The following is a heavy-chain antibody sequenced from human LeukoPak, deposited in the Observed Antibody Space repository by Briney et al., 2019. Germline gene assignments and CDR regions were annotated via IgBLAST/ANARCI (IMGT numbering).Heavy chain of an antibody. CDR1: GFTFSSYG. CDR3: AKGGHYYDSSGSHDAFDI. J-gene: IGHJ3*02. V-gene: IGHV3-30*18. Sequence: PGRSLRLSCAASGFTFSSYGMHWVRQAPGKGLEWVAVILYDGSNKYYADSVKGRFTISRDNSKNTLYLQMNSLRAEDTAVYYCAKGGHYYDSSGSHDAFDIWGQGTMVTVSS. CDR2: ILYDGSNK. D-gene: IGHD3-22*01.